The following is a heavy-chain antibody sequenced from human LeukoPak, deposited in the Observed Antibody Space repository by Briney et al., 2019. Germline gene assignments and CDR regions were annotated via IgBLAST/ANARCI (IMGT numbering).Heavy chain of an antibody. J-gene: IGHJ4*02. CDR2: IRYDGSNK. V-gene: IGHV3-30*02. CDR3: AKDHPTVLGY. D-gene: IGHD4-11*01. CDR1: GFTFGSYG. Sequence: GGSLRLSCAASGFTFGSYGMHWVRQAPGKGLEWVAFIRYDGSNKYYADSVKGRFTISRDNSKNTLYLQMNSLRAEDTAVYYCAKDHPTVLGYWGQGTLVTVSS.